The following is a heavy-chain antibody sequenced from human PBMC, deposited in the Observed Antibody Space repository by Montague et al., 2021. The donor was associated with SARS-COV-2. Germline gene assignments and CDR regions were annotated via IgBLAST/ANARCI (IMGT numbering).Heavy chain of an antibody. Sequence: SLRFSCAASGFTFSSYSMNWVRQAPGKGLEWVSSISSSSSYIYYADSVKGRFTISRDNAKNSLYLQMNSLRAEDTAVYYCARDPFYDILTGYYSNWGQGTLVTVSS. D-gene: IGHD3-9*01. CDR2: ISSSSSYI. V-gene: IGHV3-21*01. CDR3: ARDPFYDILTGYYSN. CDR1: GFTFSSYS. J-gene: IGHJ4*02.